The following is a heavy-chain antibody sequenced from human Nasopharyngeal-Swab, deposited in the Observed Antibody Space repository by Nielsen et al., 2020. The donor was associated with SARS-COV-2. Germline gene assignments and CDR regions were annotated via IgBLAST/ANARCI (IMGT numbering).Heavy chain of an antibody. V-gene: IGHV1-8*01. CDR2: MNPNSGNT. J-gene: IGHJ5*02. Sequence: ASVKVSCKASGYTFTSYDINWVRQATGQGLEWMGWMNPNSGNTGYAQKFQGRVTMTRNTSISTAYMELRSLRSDDTAVYYCAREPPLGYCSSTSCPGWFDPWGQGTLVTVSS. CDR1: GYTFTSYD. D-gene: IGHD2-2*01. CDR3: AREPPLGYCSSTSCPGWFDP.